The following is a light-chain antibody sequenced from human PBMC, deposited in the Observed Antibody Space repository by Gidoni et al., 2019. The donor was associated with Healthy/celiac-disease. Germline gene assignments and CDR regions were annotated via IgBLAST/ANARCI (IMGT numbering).Light chain of an antibody. J-gene: IGKJ2*01. CDR2: DAS. CDR1: QSVSSY. V-gene: IGKV3-11*01. CDR3: QQRSNWQGYT. Sequence: EIVLTQSPSTLSLSPGERATLSCSASQSVSSYLAWYQQKPGQAPRLLIYDASNRATGIPARCRGSGAGTDFTITISSLEPEDVAVYYCQQRSNWQGYTFGQGTKLEIK.